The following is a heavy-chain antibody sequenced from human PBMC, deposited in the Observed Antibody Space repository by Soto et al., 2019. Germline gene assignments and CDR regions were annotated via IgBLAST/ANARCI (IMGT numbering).Heavy chain of an antibody. Sequence: QVQLVQSGAEVKKPGASVKVSCKASGYTFTSYGISWVRQAPGQGLEWMGWISAYNGNTNYAQKLQGRVTMTTGTSTSTAYMELRSLRSDDTAVYYCARVLGTMMKVDSGWFDPWGQGTLVTVSS. CDR2: ISAYNGNT. V-gene: IGHV1-18*01. CDR1: GYTFTSYG. J-gene: IGHJ5*02. CDR3: ARVLGTMMKVDSGWFDP. D-gene: IGHD3-22*01.